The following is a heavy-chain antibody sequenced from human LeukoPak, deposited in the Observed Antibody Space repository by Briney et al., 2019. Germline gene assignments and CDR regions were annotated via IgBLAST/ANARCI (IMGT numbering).Heavy chain of an antibody. V-gene: IGHV4-59*01. J-gene: IGHJ4*02. CDR1: VGSIIGYY. CDR2: IYYSGST. CDR3: ARVVTRGLYYFDY. D-gene: IGHD2-21*02. Sequence: PSETLSVTPTVSVGSIIGYYWCCIWEPPQEGLWRSGYIYYSGSTNYNPSLKSRVTISVDTYKNQFSLKLSSVTAADTAVYYCARVVTRGLYYFDYWGQGTLVTVSS.